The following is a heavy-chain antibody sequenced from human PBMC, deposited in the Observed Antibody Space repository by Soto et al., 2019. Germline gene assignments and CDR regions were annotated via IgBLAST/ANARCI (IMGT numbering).Heavy chain of an antibody. V-gene: IGHV1-69*01. J-gene: IGHJ4*02. CDR1: GGTFSSYS. D-gene: IGHD1-26*01. CDR3: ARDGGRHSGGIDY. CDR2: IIPIFGTA. Sequence: QVQLVQSGAEVMKPGSSVKVSCKASGGTFSSYSINWVRQAPGQGLEWMGEIIPIFGTANYAQKFQGRVTITADESTSTAYMELSSLRSEDTAVYYCARDGGRHSGGIDYRGQGTLVTVSS.